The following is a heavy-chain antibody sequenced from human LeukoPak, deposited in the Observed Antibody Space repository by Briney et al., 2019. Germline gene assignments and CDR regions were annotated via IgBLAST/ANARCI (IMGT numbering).Heavy chain of an antibody. V-gene: IGHV3-7*03. D-gene: IGHD3-9*01. Sequence: GGSLRLSCAASGFTVSSNYMSWVRQAPGKGLEWVANIKQDGSEKYYVDSVKGRFTISRDNAKNSLYLQMNSLRAEDTAVYYCARDQRRLRYFDASRAFDIWGQGTMVTVSS. CDR2: IKQDGSEK. CDR3: ARDQRRLRYFDASRAFDI. CDR1: GFTVSSNY. J-gene: IGHJ3*02.